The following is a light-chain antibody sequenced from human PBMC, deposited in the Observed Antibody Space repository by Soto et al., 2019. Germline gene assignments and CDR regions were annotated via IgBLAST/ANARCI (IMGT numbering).Light chain of an antibody. CDR3: QQLKTYPYT. CDR2: SAS. Sequence: IQLTQSPSSLSASVGDRVTVTCRASKDINKFLAWFQQKPGKDPNILIFSASTLQSAVPSRFSGGGSGTDFTLTIDSLQPEDFATYYCQQLKTYPYTFGQGTKLEIK. J-gene: IGKJ2*01. CDR1: KDINKF. V-gene: IGKV1-9*01.